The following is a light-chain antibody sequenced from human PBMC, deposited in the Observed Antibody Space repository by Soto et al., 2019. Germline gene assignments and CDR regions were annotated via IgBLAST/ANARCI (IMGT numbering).Light chain of an antibody. V-gene: IGKV3-20*01. CDR1: QSVSTSN. Sequence: IVLTQSPGTLSSSPGERATLSCRASQSVSTSNLAWYQQRPGQAPRLLIYGASRRATGIPDRFSGSGSGTDFTLTISSLQPDDFATYYCQHYNSYSEAFGQGTKVDIK. J-gene: IGKJ1*01. CDR3: QHYNSYSEA. CDR2: GAS.